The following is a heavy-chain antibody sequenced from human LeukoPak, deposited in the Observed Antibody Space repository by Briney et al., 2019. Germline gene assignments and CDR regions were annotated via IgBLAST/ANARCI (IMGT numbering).Heavy chain of an antibody. CDR3: ARDKVEGPTLFDY. J-gene: IGHJ4*02. D-gene: IGHD2-15*01. V-gene: IGHV3-7*01. CDR1: GFTFSTYW. CDR2: IKQGGSEI. Sequence: GGSLRLSCATSGFTFSTYWMSWVRQVPGKGLEWVANIKQGGSEIYYVDSVKGRFTISRDNAKNSLFLQMNNLRAEDTAIYYCARDKVEGPTLFDYWGQGTLVTVSS.